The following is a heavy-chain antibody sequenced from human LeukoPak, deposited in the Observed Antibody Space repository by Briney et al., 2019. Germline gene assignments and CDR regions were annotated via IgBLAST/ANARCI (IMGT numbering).Heavy chain of an antibody. CDR3: AKDGHYYDSSGYWD. CDR1: GFTFSSYA. Sequence: GGSLRLSCAASGFTFSSYAMNWVRQAPGKGLEWVSAISGSGGSTYYADSVKGRFTISRDNSKNTLYLQMNSLRGEDTAVYYCAKDGHYYDSSGYWDWGQGTLVTVSS. J-gene: IGHJ4*02. V-gene: IGHV3-23*01. CDR2: ISGSGGST. D-gene: IGHD3-22*01.